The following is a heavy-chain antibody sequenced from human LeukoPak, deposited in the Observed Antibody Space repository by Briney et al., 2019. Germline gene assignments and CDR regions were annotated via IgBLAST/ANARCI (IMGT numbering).Heavy chain of an antibody. CDR3: ATGAYFKN. V-gene: IGHV3-53*01. CDR1: GFTVSSNY. Sequence: GGSLRLSCAASGFTVSSNYMNWVRQAPGKGLEWVSVIYSGGTTYYADSVKGRFTSSRDNSKNTLYLQMNSLRAEDTAVYYCATGAYFKNWGQGTLVTVSS. CDR2: IYSGGTT. J-gene: IGHJ4*02.